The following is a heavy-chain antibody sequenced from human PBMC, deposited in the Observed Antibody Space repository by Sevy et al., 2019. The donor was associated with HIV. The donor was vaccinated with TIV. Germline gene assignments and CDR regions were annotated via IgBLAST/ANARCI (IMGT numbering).Heavy chain of an antibody. Sequence: SQTLSLTCAISGDSVSSNSAAWNWIRQSPSRGLEWLGRTYYRSKWYNDYAVSVKSRITINPDTSKNQFSLQLNSVTPEDTAVYYCARERESDDSGGWPYYFDYWGQGTLVTVSS. V-gene: IGHV6-1*01. CDR3: ARERESDDSGGWPYYFDY. D-gene: IGHD6-19*01. J-gene: IGHJ4*02. CDR1: GDSVSSNSAA. CDR2: TYYRSKWYN.